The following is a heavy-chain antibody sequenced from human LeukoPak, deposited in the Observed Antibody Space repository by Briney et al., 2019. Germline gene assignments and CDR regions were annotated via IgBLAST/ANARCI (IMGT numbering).Heavy chain of an antibody. CDR2: INWNGGST. D-gene: IGHD3-10*01. CDR1: DG. J-gene: IGHJ5*02. Sequence: GGSLRLSCAASDGMTWVRQAPGKGLEWVSGINWNGGSTGYADSVKGRFTISRDNAKNSLYLQMNSLRAEDTAVYYCARDGDIEYYYGSGSPTLLYNWFDPWGQGTLVTVSS. V-gene: IGHV3-20*04. CDR3: ARDGDIEYYYGSGSPTLLYNWFDP.